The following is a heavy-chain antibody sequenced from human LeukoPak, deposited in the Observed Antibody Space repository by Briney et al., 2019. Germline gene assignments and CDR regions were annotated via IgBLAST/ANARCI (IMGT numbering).Heavy chain of an antibody. V-gene: IGHV3-74*01. CDR3: GRGLGSPLDY. Sequence: GGSLRLSCAASGFTFSSYWMYWVRQAPGKGLVWVSRINTDASSTNYADSVKGRFTISRDNSKNTLYLQMNSLRAEDTAIYYCGRGLGSPLDYWGQGILVTVSS. J-gene: IGHJ4*02. CDR2: INTDASST. CDR1: GFTFSSYW. D-gene: IGHD1-26*01.